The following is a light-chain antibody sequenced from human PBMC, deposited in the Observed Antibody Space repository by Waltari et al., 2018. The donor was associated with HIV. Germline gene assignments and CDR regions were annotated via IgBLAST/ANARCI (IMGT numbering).Light chain of an antibody. Sequence: QSALTQPASVSGSPGQSITISCDVNDYEYGSCYQHHPAKAPPVIIYEVSNRPSGLSTLFSVSKSGNTATLTISGLQPEDEAVYFCTSYVSSSTPVFGRGTKVTVL. CDR3: TSYVSSSTPV. V-gene: IGLV2-14*01. CDR1: DVNDYEY. CDR2: EVS. J-gene: IGLJ3*02.